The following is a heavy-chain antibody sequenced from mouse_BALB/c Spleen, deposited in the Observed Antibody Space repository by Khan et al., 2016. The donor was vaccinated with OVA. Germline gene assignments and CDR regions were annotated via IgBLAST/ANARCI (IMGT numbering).Heavy chain of an antibody. Sequence: QVRLQQSGAELARPGASVKLSCKASGYTFTSYWMQWVKQRPGQGLEWIGAIYPGDGDTRYTQKFKGKATLTADKSSSTAHMQLSSLASEDSAVYYCATIYYDYGGGQGTLVTVSA. V-gene: IGHV1-87*01. D-gene: IGHD2-4*01. CDR1: GYTFTSYW. CDR3: ATIYYDYG. CDR2: IYPGDGDT. J-gene: IGHJ3*01.